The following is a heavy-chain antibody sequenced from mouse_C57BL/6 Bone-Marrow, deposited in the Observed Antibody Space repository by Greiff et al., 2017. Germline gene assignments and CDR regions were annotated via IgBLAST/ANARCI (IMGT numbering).Heavy chain of an antibody. CDR2: INPNNGGT. Sequence: VQLQQSGPELVKPGASVKISCKASGYTFTDYYMNWVKQSHGKSLEWIGDINPNNGGTSYNQKFKGKATLTVDKSSSTAYMELRSLTSEDSAVYYCAIGGDYGSRGQGTLVTVSA. V-gene: IGHV1-26*01. J-gene: IGHJ3*01. CDR1: GYTFTDYY. D-gene: IGHD1-1*01. CDR3: AIGGDYGS.